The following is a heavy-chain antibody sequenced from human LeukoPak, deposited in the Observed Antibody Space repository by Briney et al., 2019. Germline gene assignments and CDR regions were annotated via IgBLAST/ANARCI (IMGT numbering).Heavy chain of an antibody. J-gene: IGHJ4*02. Sequence: PGGSLRLSCAASGFTFSKYWMNWVRQAPGKGLEWVSTINEDGGEKYYVDSVKGRFTISRDNAKSSLNLQMNSLRPEDTAVYYCARGSLYNSAWSQRHPDYWGQGTLVTVSS. CDR3: ARGSLYNSAWSQRHPDY. CDR2: INEDGGEK. D-gene: IGHD6-19*01. CDR1: GFTFSKYW. V-gene: IGHV3-7*01.